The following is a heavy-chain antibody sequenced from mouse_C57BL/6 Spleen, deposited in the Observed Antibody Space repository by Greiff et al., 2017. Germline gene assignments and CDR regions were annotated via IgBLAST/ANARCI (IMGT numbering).Heavy chain of an antibody. D-gene: IGHD1-1*01. V-gene: IGHV1-5*01. J-gene: IGHJ4*01. Sequence: VQLQQSGTVLARPGASVKMSCKTSGYTFTSYWMHWVKQRPGQGLEWIGAIYPGNSDTSYNQKFKGKAKLTAVTSASTAYMALSSLTNEDSAVYYDTRERLLRSYAMDYWGQGTSVTVSS. CDR1: GYTFTSYW. CDR3: TRERLLRSYAMDY. CDR2: IYPGNSDT.